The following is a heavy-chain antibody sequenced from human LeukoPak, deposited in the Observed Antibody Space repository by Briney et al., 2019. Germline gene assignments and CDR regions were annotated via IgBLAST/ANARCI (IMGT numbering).Heavy chain of an antibody. CDR2: TYYSGST. CDR3: ARDSEYYDSSGYSIKAFDI. Sequence: SETLSLTCTVSGGSISSGGYYWSWIRQHPGKGLEWIGYTYYSGSTYYNPSLKSRVTISVDTSKNQFSLKLSSVTAADTAVYYCARDSEYYDSSGYSIKAFDIWGQGTMVTVSS. V-gene: IGHV4-31*03. CDR1: GGSISSGGYY. D-gene: IGHD3-22*01. J-gene: IGHJ3*02.